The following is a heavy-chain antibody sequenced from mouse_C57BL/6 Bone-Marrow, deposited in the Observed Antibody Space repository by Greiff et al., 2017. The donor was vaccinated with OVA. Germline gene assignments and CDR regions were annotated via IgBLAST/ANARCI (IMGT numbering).Heavy chain of an antibody. CDR1: GYTFTNYW. CDR3: ARWGLLRDDYAMDY. J-gene: IGHJ4*01. CDR2: IYPGGGYT. V-gene: IGHV1-63*01. Sequence: LQESGAELVRPGTSVKMSCKASGYTFTNYWIGWVKQRPGHGLEWIGDIYPGGGYTNYNEKFKGKATLTADKSSSTAYMQFSSLTSEDSAIYYCARWGLLRDDYAMDYWGQGTSVTVSS. D-gene: IGHD1-1*01.